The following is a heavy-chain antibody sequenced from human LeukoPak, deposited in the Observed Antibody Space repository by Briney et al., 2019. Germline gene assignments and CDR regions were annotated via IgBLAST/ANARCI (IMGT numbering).Heavy chain of an antibody. V-gene: IGHV4-59*08. CDR2: IFYSGRT. D-gene: IGHD2-15*01. CDR3: ARPARYCSSGSCYSDWYFDL. Sequence: SETLSLTCIFSGDSMTNYYWNWIRQPPGKGLEWSGYIFYSGRTNYNPSLKSRVTMSVDASKKQFTLNLTSVTAADTAVYYCARPARYCSSGSCYSDWYFDLWGRGTLVTVSS. CDR1: GDSMTNYY. J-gene: IGHJ2*01.